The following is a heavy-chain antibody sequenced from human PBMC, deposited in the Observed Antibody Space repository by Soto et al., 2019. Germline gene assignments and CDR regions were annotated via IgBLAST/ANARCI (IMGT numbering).Heavy chain of an antibody. CDR2: ISTDGSNK. J-gene: IGHJ4*02. CDR3: VRDFHSGSYFFDY. Sequence: AGGSLRLSCAASAFVFNSYAMHWARQTPAQGLEWVAVISTDGSNKFYADSVKGRFNISRDNSKNTLYLEMTSLREEDTAMYYCVRDFHSGSYFFDYWGQGTLVTVSS. D-gene: IGHD1-26*01. V-gene: IGHV3-30-3*01. CDR1: AFVFNSYA.